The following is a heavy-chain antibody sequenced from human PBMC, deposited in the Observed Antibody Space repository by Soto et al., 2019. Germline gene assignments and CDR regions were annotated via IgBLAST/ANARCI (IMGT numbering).Heavy chain of an antibody. J-gene: IGHJ5*02. CDR2: MNPNSGNT. Sequence: ASVKVSCKASGYTFTSYDINWVRQATGQGLEWMGWMNPNSGNTGYAQKFQGRVTMTRNTSISTAYMELSSLRSEDTAVYYCARGIAAAAPDWFDPWGQGTLVTVSS. V-gene: IGHV1-8*01. CDR3: ARGIAAAAPDWFDP. CDR1: GYTFTSYD. D-gene: IGHD6-13*01.